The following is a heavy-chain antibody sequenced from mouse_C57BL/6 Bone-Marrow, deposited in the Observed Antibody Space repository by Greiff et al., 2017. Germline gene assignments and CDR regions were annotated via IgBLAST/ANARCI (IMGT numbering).Heavy chain of an antibody. D-gene: IGHD2-4*01. CDR3: VGRGGYDYLLFAY. Sequence: EVQRVESGGGLVQPKGSLKLSCAASGFSFNTYAMNWVRQAPGKGLEWVARLRSKSNNYATYYADSVKDRFTISRDDSESMLYLQMNNLKTEDTAMYYCVGRGGYDYLLFAYWGQGTLVTVSA. J-gene: IGHJ3*01. CDR2: LRSKSNNYAT. CDR1: GFSFNTYA. V-gene: IGHV10-1*01.